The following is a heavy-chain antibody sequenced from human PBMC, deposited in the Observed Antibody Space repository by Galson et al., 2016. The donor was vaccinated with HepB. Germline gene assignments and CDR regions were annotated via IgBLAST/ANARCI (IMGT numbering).Heavy chain of an antibody. Sequence: SLRLSCAASGFSFNTYSMHWVRQAPGKGLEWVAAITSAGDKQYYTDSVRGRFTNSRDNSNNMMYLQMNSLRPEDTSVYYCARDAMGRGSGSYSAFDYWGQGTLVAVPS. CDR2: ITSAGDKQ. CDR3: ARDAMGRGSGSYSAFDY. CDR1: GFSFNTYS. D-gene: IGHD1-26*01. J-gene: IGHJ4*02. V-gene: IGHV3-30*04.